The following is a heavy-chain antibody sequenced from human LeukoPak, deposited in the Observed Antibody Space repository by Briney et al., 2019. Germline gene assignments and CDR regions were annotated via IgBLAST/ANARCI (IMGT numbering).Heavy chain of an antibody. V-gene: IGHV3-21*01. J-gene: IGHJ4*02. CDR2: ISSDSGHI. Sequence: PGGSLRLSCAVSGFIFNTYTMNWVRQAPGKGLEWVSSISSDSGHIYYADSVKGRFTISRDNAENSLYLQMNSLTDEDTAVHYCAREDIPGPLERRGFDYWGQGTLVTVSS. CDR1: GFIFNTYT. CDR3: AREDIPGPLERRGFDY. D-gene: IGHD1-1*01.